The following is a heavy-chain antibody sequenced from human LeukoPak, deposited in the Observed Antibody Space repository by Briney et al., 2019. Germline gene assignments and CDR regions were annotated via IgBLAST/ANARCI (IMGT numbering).Heavy chain of an antibody. J-gene: IGHJ4*02. Sequence: ASVKVPCKASGYTFTSYGISWVRQAPGQGLEWMGWISAYNGNTNYAQKLQGRVTMTTDTSTSTAHMELRSLRSDDTAVYYCARDVNYPTTKGFDYWGQGTLVTVSS. CDR2: ISAYNGNT. V-gene: IGHV1-18*01. CDR1: GYTFTSYG. CDR3: ARDVNYPTTKGFDY. D-gene: IGHD1-7*01.